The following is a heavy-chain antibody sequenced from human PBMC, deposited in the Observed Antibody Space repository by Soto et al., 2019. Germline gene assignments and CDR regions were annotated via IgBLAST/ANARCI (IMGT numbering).Heavy chain of an antibody. CDR2: INHNGLT. Sequence: SETLSLTSGAYGASFTSNYWSWVRQPPAKGLEWIGEINHNGLTNYNPSLKSRVTISVATSKNQFSLKLTSVTAADTAVYYCASARWDYWGQGXLVTVYS. D-gene: IGHD2-15*01. J-gene: IGHJ4*02. CDR1: GASFTSNY. CDR3: ASARWDY. V-gene: IGHV4-34*01.